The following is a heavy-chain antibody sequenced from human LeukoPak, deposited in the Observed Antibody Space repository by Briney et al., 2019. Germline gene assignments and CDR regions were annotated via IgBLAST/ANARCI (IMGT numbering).Heavy chain of an antibody. D-gene: IGHD2-2*02. V-gene: IGHV4-34*01. CDR1: GGSFSGYY. CDR2: MNHSGST. Sequence: KPSETLSLTCAVYGGSFSGYYWSWIRQPPGKGLEWIGEMNHSGSTNYNPSLKSQVTISVDTSKNQFSLKLSSVTAADTAVYYCAREILGYCSSTSCYRAGFDPWGQGTLVTVSS. CDR3: AREILGYCSSTSCYRAGFDP. J-gene: IGHJ5*02.